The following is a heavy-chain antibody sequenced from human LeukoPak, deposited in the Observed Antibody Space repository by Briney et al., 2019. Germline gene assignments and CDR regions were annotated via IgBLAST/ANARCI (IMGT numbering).Heavy chain of an antibody. Sequence: PGGSLRLSCAASGFTFSDYYMSWIRQAPGKGLEWVSSISSSSSYIYYADSVKGRFTISRDNAKNSLYLQMNSLRAEDTAVYYCAREMERDKGLVPAAIIYWGQGTLVTVSS. D-gene: IGHD2-2*02. CDR3: AREMERDKGLVPAAIIY. V-gene: IGHV3-11*06. CDR2: ISSSSSYI. CDR1: GFTFSDYY. J-gene: IGHJ4*02.